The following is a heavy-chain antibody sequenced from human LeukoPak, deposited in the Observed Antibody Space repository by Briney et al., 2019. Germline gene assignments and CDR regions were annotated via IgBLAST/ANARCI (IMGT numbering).Heavy chain of an antibody. J-gene: IGHJ4*02. CDR1: GFTFSNVW. D-gene: IGHD1-1*01. Sequence: GGSLRLSCAVSGFTFSNVWMSWVRQAPGRGLEWVADIHPEGNEKYHVESVKGRFTISRDNTKNSLFLQMTALRVEDTAVYYCARGDDFSGDHWGQGTLVTVSS. CDR3: ARGDDFSGDH. V-gene: IGHV3-7*04. CDR2: IHPEGNEK.